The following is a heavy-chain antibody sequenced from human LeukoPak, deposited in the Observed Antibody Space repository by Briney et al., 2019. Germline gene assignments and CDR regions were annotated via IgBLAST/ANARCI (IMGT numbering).Heavy chain of an antibody. Sequence: GRSLRLSCAASGFTFSSYGMHWVRQAPGKGLEWVAVIWYDGSNKYYADSVKGRFTISRDNSKNTLYLQMNSLRAEDTAVYYCARDSKPHYYYCMDVWGQGTTVTVSS. CDR3: ARDSKPHYYYCMDV. CDR1: GFTFSSYG. D-gene: IGHD1-14*01. J-gene: IGHJ6*02. V-gene: IGHV3-33*01. CDR2: IWYDGSNK.